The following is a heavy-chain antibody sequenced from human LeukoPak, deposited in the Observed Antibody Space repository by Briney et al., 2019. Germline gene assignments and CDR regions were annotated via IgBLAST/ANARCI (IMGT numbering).Heavy chain of an antibody. CDR3: ATDELDIAADGVVIGGGH. CDR2: IRNKGDGGRT. CDR1: GFSFGDFP. D-gene: IGHD6-13*01. Sequence: GRSLRLSCRTSGFSFGDFPMTWVRQAPGKGLEWVGYIRNKGDGGRTEDSASVEGRFTISRDNYKRIVYVQMNSMKMEDTAMYYCATDELDIAADGVVIGGGHWGQGTLVTVSS. J-gene: IGHJ4*02. V-gene: IGHV3-49*04.